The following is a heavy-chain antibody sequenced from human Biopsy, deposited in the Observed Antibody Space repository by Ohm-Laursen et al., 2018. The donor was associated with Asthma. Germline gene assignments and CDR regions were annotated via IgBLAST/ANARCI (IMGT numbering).Heavy chain of an antibody. Sequence: SETLSLTCTVSGVSISSDYWSWIRQPPGKGLEWIGHIYYSGSTNYQPFLKSRVTISVDTSKNQFSLKLRSVTAADAAVYYCARGISRVTGLFDHFDSWGQGTLVTVSS. CDR3: ARGISRVTGLFDHFDS. CDR1: GVSISSDY. J-gene: IGHJ4*02. CDR2: IYYSGST. V-gene: IGHV4-59*01. D-gene: IGHD2-21*02.